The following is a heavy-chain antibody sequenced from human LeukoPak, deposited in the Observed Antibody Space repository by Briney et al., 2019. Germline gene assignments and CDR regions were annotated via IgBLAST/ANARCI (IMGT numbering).Heavy chain of an antibody. J-gene: IGHJ4*02. D-gene: IGHD3-10*01. CDR2: INHSGST. CDR3: ARGGMVVRGVIIPFDY. CDR1: GGSFSGYY. Sequence: KSSETLSLTCAVYGGSFSGYYWSWIRQPPGKGLEWIGEINHSGSTNYNPSLKSRVTISVVTSKNQFSLKLSSVTAADTAVYYCARGGMVVRGVIIPFDYWGQGTLVTVSS. V-gene: IGHV4-34*01.